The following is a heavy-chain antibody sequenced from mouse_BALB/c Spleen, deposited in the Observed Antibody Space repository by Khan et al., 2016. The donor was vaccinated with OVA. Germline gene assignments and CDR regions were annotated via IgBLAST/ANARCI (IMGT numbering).Heavy chain of an antibody. CDR2: INYSGST. CDR3: ARDSSRYNYAMDY. D-gene: IGHD2-12*01. Sequence: LKESGPGLVNPSQSLSLTCTVTGYSITSDYAWNWIRQFPGNKLEWMGYINYSGSTNYNPALKSRISITRDTSKNQFFLQLNSVTTEDTATYYCARDSSRYNYAMDYWGQGTSVTVSS. J-gene: IGHJ4*01. V-gene: IGHV3-2*02. CDR1: GYSITSDYA.